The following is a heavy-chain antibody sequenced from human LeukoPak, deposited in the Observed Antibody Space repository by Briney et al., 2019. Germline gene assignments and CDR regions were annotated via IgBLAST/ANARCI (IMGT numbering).Heavy chain of an antibody. CDR3: AREGRILGSNFDY. Sequence: GGSLRLSCAASGFTFSSYAMSWVRQAPGKGLEWVSVIYSGGSTYYADSVKGRFTISRDKSKNTLYLQMNSLRAEDTAVYYCAREGRILGSNFDYWGQGTLVTVSS. CDR1: GFTFSSYA. J-gene: IGHJ4*02. V-gene: IGHV3-53*01. D-gene: IGHD7-27*01. CDR2: IYSGGST.